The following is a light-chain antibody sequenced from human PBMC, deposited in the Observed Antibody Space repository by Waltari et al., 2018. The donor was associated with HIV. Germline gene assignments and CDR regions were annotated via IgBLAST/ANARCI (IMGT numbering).Light chain of an antibody. J-gene: IGKJ5*01. CDR2: AAS. Sequence: DIVLTQSPATLSLSPGERATLSCGASQSVSRTYSAWYQQKPGQAPRLLIYAASSRAAGIPDRFSGSGSGTDFTLTISRLEPEDFAVYYCQQYGGAPLITFGQGTRLEIK. CDR1: QSVSRTY. V-gene: IGKV3-20*01. CDR3: QQYGGAPLIT.